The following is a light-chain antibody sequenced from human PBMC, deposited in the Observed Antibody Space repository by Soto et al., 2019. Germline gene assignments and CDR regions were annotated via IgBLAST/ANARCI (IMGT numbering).Light chain of an antibody. CDR3: QQSYSTPYT. CDR1: QSITSS. CDR2: AAS. J-gene: IGKJ2*01. Sequence: DIQMTQSPSSLSASVGDRVTITCRASQSITSSLNWYQQKSGKAPTLLMYAASSLQSGVPSRFSGSKSGTNFTLTISSLQPEDFATYYCQQSYSTPYTFGQGTKLEIK. V-gene: IGKV1-39*01.